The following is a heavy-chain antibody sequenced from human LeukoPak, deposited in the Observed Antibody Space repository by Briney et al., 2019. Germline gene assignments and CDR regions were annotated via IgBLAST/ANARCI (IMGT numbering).Heavy chain of an antibody. CDR1: GFTFSSYS. Sequence: NPGGSLRLSCAASGFTFSSYSMNWVRQAPGKGLEWVSSISSSSSYIYYADSVKGRFTISRDNAKNSLYLQMNSLRAEDTAVYYCAREPKVRGAERFFDYWGQGTLVTVSS. CDR3: AREPKVRGAERFFDY. D-gene: IGHD3-10*01. CDR2: ISSSSSYI. V-gene: IGHV3-21*01. J-gene: IGHJ4*02.